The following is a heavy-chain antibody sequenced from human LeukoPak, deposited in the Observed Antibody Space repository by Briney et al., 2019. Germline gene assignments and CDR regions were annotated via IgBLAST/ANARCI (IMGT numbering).Heavy chain of an antibody. CDR3: ARDGGTTGTKMWNWFDP. J-gene: IGHJ5*02. CDR2: ISSNGGST. CDR1: GFTFSSYA. D-gene: IGHD1-1*01. V-gene: IGHV3-64*01. Sequence: PGGSLRLSCAASGFTFSSYAMHWVRQAPGKGLEYVSAISSNGGSTYYANSVKGRFTISRDNSKNTLYLQMGSLRAEDTAVYDCARDGGTTGTKMWNWFDPWGQGTLVTVSS.